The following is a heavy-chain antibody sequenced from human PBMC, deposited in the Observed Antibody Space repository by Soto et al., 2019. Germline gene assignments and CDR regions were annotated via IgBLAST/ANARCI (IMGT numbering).Heavy chain of an antibody. CDR1: GFTFSSYA. J-gene: IGHJ4*02. CDR3: AKASGWFGEFDY. Sequence: EVQLLESGGGLVQPGGSLRLSCAASGFTFSSYAMSRVRQAPGKGLEWVSAISGSGGSTYYADSVKGRFIISRDNSKNTLYLQMNSLRAEDTAVYYCAKASGWFGEFDYWGQGTLVTVSS. V-gene: IGHV3-23*01. CDR2: ISGSGGST. D-gene: IGHD3-10*01.